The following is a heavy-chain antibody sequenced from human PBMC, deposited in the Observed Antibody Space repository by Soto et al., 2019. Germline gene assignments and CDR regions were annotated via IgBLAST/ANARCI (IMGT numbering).Heavy chain of an antibody. CDR1: GGSISSYY. CDR2: IYYSGST. D-gene: IGHD3-10*01. J-gene: IGHJ5*02. V-gene: IGHV4-59*08. CDR3: ARLAIPGVIDFDP. Sequence: SETLSLTCTVSGGSISSYYWSWIRQPPGKGLEWIGYIYYSGSTNYNPSLKSRVTISVDTSKNQFSLKLSSVTAADTAVYYCARLAIPGVIDFDPWGQGTLVTVSS.